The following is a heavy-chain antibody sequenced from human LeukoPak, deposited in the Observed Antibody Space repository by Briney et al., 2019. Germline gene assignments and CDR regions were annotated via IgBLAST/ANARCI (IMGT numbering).Heavy chain of an antibody. Sequence: GASVKVSCKASGYTFTAYFLYWVRQAPGQGLEYMGWINPNSGGTSYAWRFQGRVTVTRDTSISTAYVELNSLRSDDTAMYYCARRAGIIGGDVNNWFDPWGQGTLVTVSS. J-gene: IGHJ5*02. D-gene: IGHD1-20*01. CDR1: GYTFTAYF. CDR3: ARRAGIIGGDVNNWFDP. CDR2: INPNSGGT. V-gene: IGHV1-2*02.